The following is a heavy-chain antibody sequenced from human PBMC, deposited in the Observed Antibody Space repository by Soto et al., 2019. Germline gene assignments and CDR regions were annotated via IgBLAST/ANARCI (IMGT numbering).Heavy chain of an antibody. V-gene: IGHV1-3*01. CDR1: GYNFSGYS. CDR3: GRSVVGATGEILYNAMDV. Sequence: QVQLVQSGAEVKKPGASVKVSCKASGYNFSGYSLHWVRQAPGQRLEWMGWIDAASGNTKYSRRFRGRVSITSDTSASTAYMELSGLRSEDTAVYYCGRSVVGATGEILYNAMDVWGQGTTVTVSS. J-gene: IGHJ6*02. CDR2: IDAASGNT. D-gene: IGHD1-26*01.